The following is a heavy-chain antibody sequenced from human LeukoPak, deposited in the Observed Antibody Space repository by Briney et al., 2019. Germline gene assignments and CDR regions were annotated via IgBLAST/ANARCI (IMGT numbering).Heavy chain of an antibody. CDR3: ARSERLLQAPFDP. Sequence: SGTLSLTCAVSGGSISTTHWWSWVRQPPGKGLEWIGEIYHSGTTNYNPPLKSRVTISVDTSKNQFSLKLTSMTAEDTAVYYCARSERLLQAPFDPWGRGTLVTVSS. CDR2: IYHSGTT. D-gene: IGHD3-3*01. CDR1: GGSISTTHW. V-gene: IGHV4-4*02. J-gene: IGHJ5*02.